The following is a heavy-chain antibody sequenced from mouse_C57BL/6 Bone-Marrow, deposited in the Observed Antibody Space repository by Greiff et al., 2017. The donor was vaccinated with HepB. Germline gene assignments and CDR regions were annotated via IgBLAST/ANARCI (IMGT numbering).Heavy chain of an antibody. CDR3: ARSSCYYAMDY. Sequence: VQLQESGAELARPGASVKLSCKASGYTFTSYGISWVKQRTGQGLEWIGEIYPRSGNTYYNEKFKGKATLTADKSSSTAYMDLRSLTSEDSSVYFCARSSCYYAMDYWGQGTSVTVSS. CDR1: GYTFTSYG. V-gene: IGHV1-81*01. CDR2: IYPRSGNT. J-gene: IGHJ4*01.